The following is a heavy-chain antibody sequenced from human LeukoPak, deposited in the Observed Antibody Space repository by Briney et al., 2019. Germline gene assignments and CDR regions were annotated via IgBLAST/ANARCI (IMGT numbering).Heavy chain of an antibody. CDR3: ARTYYDYIWGSYRLDY. Sequence: GGSLRLSCAASGFTFSSYSMNWVRQAPGRGLEWDSYISSSSSTIYYADSVKGRFTISRDNAKNSLYLQMNSLRDEDTAVYYCARTYYDYIWGSYRLDYWGQGTLVTVSS. J-gene: IGHJ4*02. D-gene: IGHD3-16*02. CDR2: ISSSSSTI. V-gene: IGHV3-48*02. CDR1: GFTFSSYS.